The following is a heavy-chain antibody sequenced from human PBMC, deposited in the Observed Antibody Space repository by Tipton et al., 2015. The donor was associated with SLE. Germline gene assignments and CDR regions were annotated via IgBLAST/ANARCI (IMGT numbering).Heavy chain of an antibody. CDR3: ARMQGLYVNWFDL. CDR2: IYTSGST. CDR1: GGSISSSSYY. J-gene: IGHJ5*02. Sequence: TLSLTCSVSGGSISSSSYYWGWIRQPAGKGLEWIGHIYTSGSTHYNPSLKSRVTISVDTSKNQFSLRLNSVTAADTAVYYCARMQGLYVNWFDLWGQGTLATVSS. D-gene: IGHD6-25*01. V-gene: IGHV4-61*09.